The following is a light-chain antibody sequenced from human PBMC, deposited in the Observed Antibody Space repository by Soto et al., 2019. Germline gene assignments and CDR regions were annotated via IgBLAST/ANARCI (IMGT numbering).Light chain of an antibody. J-gene: IGKJ4*01. V-gene: IGKV3-20*01. Sequence: EIVLTQSPGTLSLSPGERATLSCRASQSVSSSFLAWYQQKPGQAPRLLIYGASSRATGIPDRFSGSGSGTDFTLNISRLEPEDVAVYYCQQYCSSPLTFGGGTMVEIK. CDR3: QQYCSSPLT. CDR2: GAS. CDR1: QSVSSSF.